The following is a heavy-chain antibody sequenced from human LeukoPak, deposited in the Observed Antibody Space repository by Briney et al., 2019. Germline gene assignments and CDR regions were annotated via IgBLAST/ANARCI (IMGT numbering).Heavy chain of an antibody. D-gene: IGHD6-13*01. CDR1: GYTLTELS. J-gene: IGHJ5*02. V-gene: IGHV1-24*01. Sequence: ASVKVSCKVPGYTLTELSMHWVRQAPGKGLEWMGGFDPEDGETIYAQKFQGRVAMTEDTSTDTAYMELSSLRSEDTAVYYCATAAGTGVFFDPWGQGTLVTVSS. CDR3: ATAAGTGVFFDP. CDR2: FDPEDGET.